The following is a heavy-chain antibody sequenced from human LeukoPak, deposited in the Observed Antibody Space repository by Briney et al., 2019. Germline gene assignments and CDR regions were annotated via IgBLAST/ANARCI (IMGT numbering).Heavy chain of an antibody. J-gene: IGHJ4*02. Sequence: PGGSLRLSCAASGFTFSSYAMSWVRQAPGKGLEWVSAISGSGGSTYYADSVKGRFTISRDNAKNSLYLQMNSLRAEDTAVYYCAREFGNPRYYYDSSGYYQDWGQGTLVTVSS. V-gene: IGHV3-23*01. CDR3: AREFGNPRYYYDSSGYYQD. CDR2: ISGSGGST. D-gene: IGHD3-22*01. CDR1: GFTFSSYA.